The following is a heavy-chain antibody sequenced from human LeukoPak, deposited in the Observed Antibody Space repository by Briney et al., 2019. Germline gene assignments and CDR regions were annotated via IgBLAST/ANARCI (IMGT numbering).Heavy chain of an antibody. D-gene: IGHD4-17*01. CDR1: GFTFSNVW. Sequence: GGSLRLSCAASGFTFSNVWMSWVRPAPGKGLEWVGRIKSKTDGGTTEYAAPVKGRFTISRDDSKNTLFLQMNSLKTEDTAVYYCTTDPRDYGVFTYWGQGTLVTVSS. J-gene: IGHJ4*02. V-gene: IGHV3-15*01. CDR3: TTDPRDYGVFTY. CDR2: IKSKTDGGTT.